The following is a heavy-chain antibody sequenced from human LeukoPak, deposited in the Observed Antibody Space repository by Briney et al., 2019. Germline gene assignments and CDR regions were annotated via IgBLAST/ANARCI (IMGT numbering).Heavy chain of an antibody. J-gene: IGHJ4*02. V-gene: IGHV1-46*01. D-gene: IGHD4-11*01. CDR1: GYTFTSYY. CDR3: AREMTTSGGIDY. Sequence: ASVKVSCKASGYTFTSYYMHWVRQAPGQGLEWVGIINPSGGSTSCAQKFQGRVTMTRDTSTSTVYMELSSLRSEDTAVYYCAREMTTSGGIDYWGQGTLVTVSS. CDR2: INPSGGST.